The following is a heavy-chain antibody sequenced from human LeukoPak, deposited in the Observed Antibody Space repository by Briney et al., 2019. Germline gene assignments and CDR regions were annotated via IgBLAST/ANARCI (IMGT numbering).Heavy chain of an antibody. CDR1: GGSFSGYY. D-gene: IGHD3-10*01. CDR2: INHSGST. J-gene: IGHJ6*04. Sequence: SETLSLNCAVYGGSFSGYYWSWSRQPPGKGLEWIGEINHSGSTNYNPSLKSRVTISVDTSKNQFSLKLSSVTAADTAVYYCARRRITMVRGVTYYYGMDVWGKGTTVTVSS. CDR3: ARRRITMVRGVTYYYGMDV. V-gene: IGHV4-34*01.